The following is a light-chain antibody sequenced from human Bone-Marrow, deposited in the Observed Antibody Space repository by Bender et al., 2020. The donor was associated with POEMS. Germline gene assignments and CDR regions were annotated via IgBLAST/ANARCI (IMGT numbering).Light chain of an antibody. J-gene: IGLJ3*02. CDR2: AVS. V-gene: IGLV2-14*01. Sequence: QSALTQPASVSGSPGQSITISCTGTSSDVGGYNYVSWYQHHPGKAPKLMIYAVSNRPSGVPDRFSGSKSGNTASLTVSRLQAEDEADYYCTSYSDSASANWLFGGGTKLTVL. CDR1: SSDVGGYNY. CDR3: TSYSDSASANWL.